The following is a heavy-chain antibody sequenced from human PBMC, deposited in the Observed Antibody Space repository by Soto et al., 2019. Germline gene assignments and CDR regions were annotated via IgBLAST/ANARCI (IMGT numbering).Heavy chain of an antibody. V-gene: IGHV4-59*01. CDR1: GGSISSFY. CDR3: ARERRDGQKCYFVY. Sequence: AETLSLTCTVSGGSISSFYWSWIRQPPGKGLEWIGDFYDRGSTNYNPSLKSRVTISVDTSKNQFSLRLSSVTAADTAVYYCARERRDGQKCYFVYWGQGILITVYS. J-gene: IGHJ4*02. CDR2: FYDRGST.